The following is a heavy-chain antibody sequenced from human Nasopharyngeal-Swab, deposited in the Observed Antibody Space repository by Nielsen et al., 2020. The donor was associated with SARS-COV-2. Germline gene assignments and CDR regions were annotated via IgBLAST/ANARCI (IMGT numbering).Heavy chain of an antibody. CDR2: LSAYNGNT. CDR1: GYTFTDYG. Sequence: ASVTVSCKASGYTFTDYGISWVRQAPGQGLEWMGWLSAYNGNTNYAQRVQGRVTMTTDTSTSTAYMALRSLRSDDTAVYYCARERRGGYHDAFDIWGQGTMVTVSS. V-gene: IGHV1-18*01. D-gene: IGHD2-15*01. J-gene: IGHJ3*02. CDR3: ARERRGGYHDAFDI.